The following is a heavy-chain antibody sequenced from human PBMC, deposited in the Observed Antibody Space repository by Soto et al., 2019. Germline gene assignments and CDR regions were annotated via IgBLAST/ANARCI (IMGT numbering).Heavy chain of an antibody. CDR2: IYYSGST. Sequence: SETLSLTCTVSGGSISSGGYYWSWIRQHPGKGLEWIGYIYYSGSTYYNPSLKSRVTISVDTSKNQFSLKLSSVTAADTAVYYCARDSSGYYYFDYWGQGTLVTVSS. CDR3: ARDSSGYYYFDY. D-gene: IGHD3-22*01. V-gene: IGHV4-31*03. CDR1: GGSISSGGYY. J-gene: IGHJ4*02.